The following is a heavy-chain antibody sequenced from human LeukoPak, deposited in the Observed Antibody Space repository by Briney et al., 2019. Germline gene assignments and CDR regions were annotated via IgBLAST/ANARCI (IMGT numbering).Heavy chain of an antibody. CDR1: GGSFSGYY. Sequence: ASETLSLTCAVYGGSFSGYYWSWIRQPPGKGLEWIGEINHSGSTNYNPSLKSRVTISVDTSKNQFSLKLSSVTAADTAVYYCARVRGGSGTRGYYYGMDVWGKGTTVTVSS. V-gene: IGHV4-34*01. D-gene: IGHD3-10*01. CDR3: ARVRGGSGTRGYYYGMDV. J-gene: IGHJ6*04. CDR2: INHSGST.